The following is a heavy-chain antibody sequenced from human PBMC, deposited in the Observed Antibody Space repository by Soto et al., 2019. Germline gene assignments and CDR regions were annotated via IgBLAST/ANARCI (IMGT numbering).Heavy chain of an antibody. CDR3: ARDQGGRTTVTRGFDY. Sequence: EVQLVESGGGLIQPGGSLRLSCAASGFTVSSNYMSWVRQAPGKGLEWVSVIYSGGSTYYADSVKGRFTISRDNSKNTLYLQMNSLGAEDTAVYYCARDQGGRTTVTRGFDYWGQGTLVTVSS. CDR1: GFTVSSNY. CDR2: IYSGGST. D-gene: IGHD4-17*01. V-gene: IGHV3-53*01. J-gene: IGHJ4*02.